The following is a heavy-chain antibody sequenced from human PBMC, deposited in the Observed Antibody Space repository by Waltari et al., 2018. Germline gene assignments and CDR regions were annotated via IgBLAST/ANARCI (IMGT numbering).Heavy chain of an antibody. J-gene: IGHJ6*03. CDR3: AKGSNPIVVVPAAHYYMDV. Sequence: EVQLVESGGGLVKPGGSLRLSCAASGFTFSTAWMSWVRQAPGQGLQWVGRIKSKTDGGTTDYAAPVKGRFTISRDNSKNTLYLQMNSLRAEDTAMYYCAKGSNPIVVVPAAHYYMDVWGKGTTVTVSS. D-gene: IGHD2-2*01. V-gene: IGHV3-15*01. CDR2: IKSKTDGGTT. CDR1: GFTFSTAW.